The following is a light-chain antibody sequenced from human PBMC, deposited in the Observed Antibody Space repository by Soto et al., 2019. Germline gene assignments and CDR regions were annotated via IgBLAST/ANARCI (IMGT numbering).Light chain of an antibody. Sequence: DIHMTQSPSTRSASVGDRVTITCRASQSISSLLAWYQQKPGKAPKFLIYKASTLQSGVPSRFSGSGSGTEFTLTITSLQPDDFATYYCHQYYSFPRTFGQGTRVDIK. CDR2: KAS. CDR1: QSISSL. J-gene: IGKJ1*01. V-gene: IGKV1-5*03. CDR3: HQYYSFPRT.